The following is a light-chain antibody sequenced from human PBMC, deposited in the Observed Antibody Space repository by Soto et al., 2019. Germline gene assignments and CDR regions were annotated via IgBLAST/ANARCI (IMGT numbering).Light chain of an antibody. J-gene: IGKJ4*01. CDR3: QQFATSPLT. CDR1: QSLSSSY. CDR2: VAS. Sequence: ENVLTQSPGTLSLSPGERATLSCRASQSLSSSYLAWYQQKPGQAPRLLIYVASSRATGIPDRFSGSGSGTDFTLTISRLEPEDVAVYYCQQFATSPLTFGGGTKVEIK. V-gene: IGKV3-20*01.